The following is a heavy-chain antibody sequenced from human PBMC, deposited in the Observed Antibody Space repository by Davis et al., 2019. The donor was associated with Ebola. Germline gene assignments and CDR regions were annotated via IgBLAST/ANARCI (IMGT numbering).Heavy chain of an antibody. CDR2: INAGNGNT. V-gene: IGHV1-3*01. D-gene: IGHD2-15*01. CDR3: ARDSCSGGSCYLDY. Sequence: ASVKVSCKASGYTFTSYAMHWVRQAPGQRLEWMGWINAGNGNTKYSQKFQGRVTITRDTSASTAYMELSSLRSDDTAVFYCARDSCSGGSCYLDYWGQGTLVTVSS. CDR1: GYTFTSYA. J-gene: IGHJ4*02.